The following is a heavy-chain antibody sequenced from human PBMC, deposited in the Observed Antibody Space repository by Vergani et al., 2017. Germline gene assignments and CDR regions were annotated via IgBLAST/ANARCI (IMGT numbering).Heavy chain of an antibody. V-gene: IGHV1-2*02. J-gene: IGHJ4*02. CDR3: ARDGYNSRAPDY. Sequence: QVQLVQSGAEVKKPGSSVKVSCKASGGTFSSYAISWVRQAPGQGREWMGWINPNSGGTTYAQKFQGRVTMTRATSISTADMELSRMRSDDTAVYYCARDGYNSRAPDYWGQGTLVTVSS. CDR1: GGTFSSYA. CDR2: INPNSGGT. D-gene: IGHD5-24*01.